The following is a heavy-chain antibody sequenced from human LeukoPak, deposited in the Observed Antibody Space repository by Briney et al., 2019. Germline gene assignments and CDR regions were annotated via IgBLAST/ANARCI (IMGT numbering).Heavy chain of an antibody. D-gene: IGHD2/OR15-2a*01. J-gene: IGHJ3*02. CDR3: ARHVRGPRNAFDI. CDR1: GGSISSFY. CDR2: IYYTGST. Sequence: SETLSLTCTVSGGSISSFYWSWIRQPPGKGLEWIGYIYYTGSTNYNPSLKSRVTMSVDTSKNQFSLKLNSVTAADTAVYYCARHVRGPRNAFDIWGQGTMVTVSS. V-gene: IGHV4-59*08.